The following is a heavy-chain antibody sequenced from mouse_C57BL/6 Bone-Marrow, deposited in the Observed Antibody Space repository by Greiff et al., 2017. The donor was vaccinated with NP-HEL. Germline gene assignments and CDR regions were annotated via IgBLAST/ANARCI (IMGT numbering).Heavy chain of an antibody. CDR3: TTDCYLGPWFAY. Sequence: EVQLQQSGAELVRPGASVKLSCTASGFNIKDDYMHWVKQRPEQGLEWIGWIDPENGDTEYASKFQGKATITADTSSNTAYLQLSSLTSEDTAVYYCTTDCYLGPWFAYWGQGTLVTVSA. CDR2: IDPENGDT. D-gene: IGHD2-3*01. CDR1: GFNIKDDY. J-gene: IGHJ3*01. V-gene: IGHV14-4*01.